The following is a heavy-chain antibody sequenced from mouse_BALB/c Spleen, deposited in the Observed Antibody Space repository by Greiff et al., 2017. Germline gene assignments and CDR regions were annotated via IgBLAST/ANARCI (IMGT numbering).Heavy chain of an antibody. D-gene: IGHD2-1*01. CDR3: ARGNYVRAMDY. CDR1: GFNIKDTY. CDR2: IDPANGNT. Sequence: VQLQQSGAELVKPGASVKLSCTASGFNIKDTYMHWVKQRPEQGLEWIGRIDPANGNTKYDPKFQGKATITADTSSNTAYLQLSSLTSEDTAVYYCARGNYVRAMDYWGQGTSVTVSS. V-gene: IGHV14-3*02. J-gene: IGHJ4*01.